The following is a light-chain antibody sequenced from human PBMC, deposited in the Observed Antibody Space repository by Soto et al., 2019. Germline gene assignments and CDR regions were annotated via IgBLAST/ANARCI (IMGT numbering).Light chain of an antibody. J-gene: IGLJ1*01. V-gene: IGLV2-23*01. CDR2: EGT. Sequence: QSVLTQPASVSGSPGQSITISCTGTSRDVGSYNLVSWYQQHLGNAPKLIIYEGTKRPSGVSYRFSGSKSGNTASLTISGLQEEDEGDYHCCSFAGSSTYVFGTGTKVTVL. CDR1: SRDVGSYNL. CDR3: CSFAGSSTYV.